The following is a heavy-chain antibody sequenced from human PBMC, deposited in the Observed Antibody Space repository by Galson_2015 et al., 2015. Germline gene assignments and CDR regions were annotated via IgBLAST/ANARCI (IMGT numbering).Heavy chain of an antibody. Sequence: SLRLSCAASGFTFSSYSMNWVRQAPGKGLEWVSYISSSSSTIYYADSVKGRFTISRDNAKNSLYLQMNSLRDEDTAVYYCARGPILTGTYYFDYWGQGTLVTVSS. J-gene: IGHJ4*02. CDR2: ISSSSSTI. CDR1: GFTFSSYS. V-gene: IGHV3-48*02. D-gene: IGHD3-9*01. CDR3: ARGPILTGTYYFDY.